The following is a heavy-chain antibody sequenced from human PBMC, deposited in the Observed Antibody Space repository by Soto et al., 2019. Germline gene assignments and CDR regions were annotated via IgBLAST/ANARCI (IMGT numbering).Heavy chain of an antibody. Sequence: AETLSLTCSVSGVSVSSGSYYWSWIRQPPGKGLEWIVCIYSTGSTKHNPSLKSRAIISVDTSKNQFSLKLTSVTAADTAVYYCERELTATYGAYGMDVWGQGTTVTVSS. V-gene: IGHV4-61*01. D-gene: IGHD4-17*01. CDR1: GVSVSSGSYY. J-gene: IGHJ6*02. CDR2: IYSTGST. CDR3: ERELTATYGAYGMDV.